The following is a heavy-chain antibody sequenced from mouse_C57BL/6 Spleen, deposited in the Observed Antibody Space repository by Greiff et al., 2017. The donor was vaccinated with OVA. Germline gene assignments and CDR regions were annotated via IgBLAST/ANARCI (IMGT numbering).Heavy chain of an antibody. CDR3: ARGIYYDYDEGFAY. D-gene: IGHD2-4*01. J-gene: IGHJ3*01. Sequence: QVQLQQPGAELVKPGASVKLSCKASGYTFTSYWMHWVKQRPGQSLEWIGMIHPNSGSTNYNEKFKSKATLTVDKSSSTAYMQLSSLTSEDSAVYYCARGIYYDYDEGFAYWGQGTLVTVSA. V-gene: IGHV1-64*01. CDR2: IHPNSGST. CDR1: GYTFTSYW.